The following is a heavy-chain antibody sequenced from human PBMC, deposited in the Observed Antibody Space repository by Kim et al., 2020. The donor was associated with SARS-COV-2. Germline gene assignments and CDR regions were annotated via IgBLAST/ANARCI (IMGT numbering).Heavy chain of an antibody. Sequence: ASVKVSCKASGYTFTGYYMHWVRQAPGQGLEWMGRINPNSGGTNYAQKFQGRVTMTRDTSISTAYMELSRLRSDDTAVYYCARVAHLPVGGGVWFDPWGQGTLVTVSS. CDR2: INPNSGGT. J-gene: IGHJ5*02. CDR3: ARVAHLPVGGGVWFDP. D-gene: IGHD3-16*01. CDR1: GYTFTGYY. V-gene: IGHV1-2*06.